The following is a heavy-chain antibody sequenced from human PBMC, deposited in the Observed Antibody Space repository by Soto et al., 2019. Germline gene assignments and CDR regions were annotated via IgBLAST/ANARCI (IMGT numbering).Heavy chain of an antibody. V-gene: IGHV3-53*01. Sequence: GGGLIQPGGSLRLSCAASGFTVSSNYMSWVRQAPGKGLEWVSVIYSGGSTYYADSVKGRFTISRDNSKNTLYLQMNSLRAEDTAVYYCASTGSAGIAAAGTYYYYGMDVWGQGTTVTVSS. D-gene: IGHD6-13*01. CDR1: GFTVSSNY. CDR2: IYSGGST. J-gene: IGHJ6*02. CDR3: ASTGSAGIAAAGTYYYYGMDV.